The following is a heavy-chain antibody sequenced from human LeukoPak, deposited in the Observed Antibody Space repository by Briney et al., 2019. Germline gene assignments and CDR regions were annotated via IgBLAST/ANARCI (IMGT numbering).Heavy chain of an antibody. J-gene: IGHJ6*02. CDR1: GGTFSSYT. V-gene: IGHV1-69*02. Sequence: GSSVKVSCKASGGTFSSYTISWVRQAPGQGLEWMGRIIPILGIANYAQKFQGRVMITADKSTSTAYMELSSLRSEDTAVFYCARGHQPPYYGMDVWGQGTTVTVSS. CDR3: ARGHQPPYYGMDV. CDR2: IIPILGIA.